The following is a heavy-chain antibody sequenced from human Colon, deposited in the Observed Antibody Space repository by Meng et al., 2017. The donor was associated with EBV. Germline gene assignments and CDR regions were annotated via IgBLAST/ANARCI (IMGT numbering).Heavy chain of an antibody. CDR1: GGSFSDSY. J-gene: IGHJ4*02. D-gene: IGHD2-15*01. Sequence: QGQLQQWGAGLLKPSVTLSLTCIVYGGSFSDSYWTWIRQPPGKGLEWIGEINHVGSTTYNPSLKSRVTISVDTSKNQFSLKLSSVTAADAAVYHCASSDCSGGTCYLDCWGQGTLVTVSS. V-gene: IGHV4-34*01. CDR2: INHVGST. CDR3: ASSDCSGGTCYLDC.